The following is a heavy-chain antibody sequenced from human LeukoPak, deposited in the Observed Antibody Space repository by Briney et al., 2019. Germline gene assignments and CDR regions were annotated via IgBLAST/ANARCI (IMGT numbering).Heavy chain of an antibody. CDR2: IYYSGST. J-gene: IGHJ4*02. CDR1: GVSISSGGYY. Sequence: PSETLSLTCTVSGVSISSGGYYWSWIRQHPGKGLEWIGYIYYSGSTYYNPSLKSRVTISVDTSKNQFSLKLSSVTAADTAVYYCARGESENFDYWGQGTLVTVSS. CDR3: ARGESENFDY. D-gene: IGHD3-3*01. V-gene: IGHV4-31*03.